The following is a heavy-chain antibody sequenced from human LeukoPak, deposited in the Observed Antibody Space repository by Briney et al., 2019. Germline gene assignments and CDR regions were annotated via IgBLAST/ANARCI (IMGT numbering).Heavy chain of an antibody. D-gene: IGHD6-19*01. CDR3: ARGIFYSSGWYLDY. Sequence: PSETPSLTCAVYGGSFSGYYWSWIRQPPGKGLEWIGEINHSGSTNYNPSLKSRVTISVDTSKNQFSLKLSSVTAADTAVYYCARGIFYSSGWYLDYWGQGTLVTVSS. V-gene: IGHV4-34*01. J-gene: IGHJ4*02. CDR2: INHSGST. CDR1: GGSFSGYY.